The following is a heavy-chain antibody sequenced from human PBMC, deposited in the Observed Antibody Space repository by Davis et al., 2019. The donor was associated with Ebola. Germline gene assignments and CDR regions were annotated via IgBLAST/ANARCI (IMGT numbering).Heavy chain of an antibody. J-gene: IGHJ4*02. Sequence: GESLKISCPAPGFPFSRYALRWVRQAPGKGLEWVSAISGTGGTTYYADSVKGRFTISRDNSKNTLYLQMSSLRAEDTAVYYCVKGLLYYYDSSGYYNWGQGTLVTVSS. CDR2: ISGTGGTT. V-gene: IGHV3-23*01. CDR3: VKGLLYYYDSSGYYN. CDR1: GFPFSRYA. D-gene: IGHD3-22*01.